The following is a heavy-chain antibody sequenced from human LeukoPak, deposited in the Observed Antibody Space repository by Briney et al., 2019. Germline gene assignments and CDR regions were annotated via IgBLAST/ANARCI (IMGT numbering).Heavy chain of an antibody. CDR3: ASVIVDTSGSIFFDY. J-gene: IGHJ4*02. D-gene: IGHD5-18*01. CDR2: INPNSGGT. Sequence: ASVKVSCKASGGTFSSYAISWVRQAPGQGLEWMGWINPNSGGTNYAQKFQGRVTMTRDTSIGTAYMELSRLRSDDTAVYYCASVIVDTSGSIFFDYWGQGTLVTVSS. CDR1: GGTFSSYA. V-gene: IGHV1-2*02.